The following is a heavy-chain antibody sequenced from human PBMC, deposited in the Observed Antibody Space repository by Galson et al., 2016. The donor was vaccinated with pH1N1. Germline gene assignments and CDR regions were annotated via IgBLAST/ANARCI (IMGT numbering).Heavy chain of an antibody. CDR3: AKDGEYSAYEGTS. D-gene: IGHD5-12*01. J-gene: IGHJ4*02. CDR2: IWYDGSNK. V-gene: IGHV3-33*06. CDR1: GFTFSSYG. Sequence: SLRLSCAASGFTFSSYGIHWVRQAPGKGLEWVAVIWYDGSNKYYADSVKGRFTISRDNSKNTLYLEMNSLRGEDTAVYYCAKDGEYSAYEGTSWGQGTPVTVSS.